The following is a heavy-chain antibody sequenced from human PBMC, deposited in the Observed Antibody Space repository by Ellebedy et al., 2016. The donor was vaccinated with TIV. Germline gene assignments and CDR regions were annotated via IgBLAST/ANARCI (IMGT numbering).Heavy chain of an antibody. Sequence: ASVKVSXKASGYTFTGYYMHWVRQAPGQGLEWMGWINPNSGGTNYAQKFQGRVTMTRDTSISTAYMELSRLRSDDTAVYYCARAMVRGVIPPEGYWGQGTLVTVSS. D-gene: IGHD3-10*01. J-gene: IGHJ4*02. CDR2: INPNSGGT. CDR3: ARAMVRGVIPPEGY. CDR1: GYTFTGYY. V-gene: IGHV1-2*02.